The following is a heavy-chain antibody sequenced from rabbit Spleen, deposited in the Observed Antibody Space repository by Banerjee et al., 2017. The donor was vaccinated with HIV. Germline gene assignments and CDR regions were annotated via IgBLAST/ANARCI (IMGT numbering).Heavy chain of an antibody. D-gene: IGHD4-2*01. CDR3: ARDRSDAGGDSLDL. CDR1: GFSFSSGQY. Sequence: QEQLVESGGGLVKPEGSLTLTCTASGFSFSSGQYMSWVRQTPGKGLEWIGCSDGGDSGRTWYASWVNGRFTISKTSSTAVTLQMTSLTVADTATYFCARDRSDAGGDSLDLWGPGTLVTVS. J-gene: IGHJ4*01. CDR2: SDGGDSGRT. V-gene: IGHV1S45*01.